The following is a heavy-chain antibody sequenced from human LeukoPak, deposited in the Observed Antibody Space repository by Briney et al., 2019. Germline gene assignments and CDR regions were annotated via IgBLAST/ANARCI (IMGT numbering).Heavy chain of an antibody. CDR3: AKDDPKSITMVRGALDY. V-gene: IGHV3-30*18. CDR2: ISYDGSNK. CDR1: GFTFSSYG. Sequence: PGRSLRLSCAASGFTFSSYGMHWVRQAPGKGLEWVAVISYDGSNKYYADSVKGRFTISRDNSKNTLYLQMNSLRAEDTAVYYCAKDDPKSITMVRGALDYWGQGTLVTVSS. J-gene: IGHJ4*02. D-gene: IGHD3-10*01.